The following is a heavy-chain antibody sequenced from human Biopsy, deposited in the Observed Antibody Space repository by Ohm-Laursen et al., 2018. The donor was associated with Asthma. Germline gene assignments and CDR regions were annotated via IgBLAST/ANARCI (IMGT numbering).Heavy chain of an antibody. CDR2: ISTASSFI. J-gene: IGHJ1*01. CDR1: GFSFSDYY. Sequence: GSLRLSCAASGFSFSDYYMTWMRQAPGKGLEWVASISTASSFIYYADSVRGRFTTSRDNARNSVYLQMNSLRAEDTALYYCARIGPEWELPGREYSLHHWGEGTLVTVSS. CDR3: ARIGPEWELPGREYSLHH. D-gene: IGHD1-26*01. V-gene: IGHV3-11*06.